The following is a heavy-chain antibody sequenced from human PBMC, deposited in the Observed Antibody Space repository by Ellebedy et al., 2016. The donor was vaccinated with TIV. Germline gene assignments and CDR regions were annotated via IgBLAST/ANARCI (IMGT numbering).Heavy chain of an antibody. CDR2: ISSSSSYI. Sequence: GESLKISCAASGFTFSSYGMHWVRQAPGKGLEWVSSISSSSSYIYYADSVKGRFTISRDNAKNSLYLQMNSLRAEDTAVYYCAREDSSGWVRNWGQGTLVTVSS. D-gene: IGHD6-19*01. CDR3: AREDSSGWVRN. CDR1: GFTFSSYG. J-gene: IGHJ4*02. V-gene: IGHV3-21*01.